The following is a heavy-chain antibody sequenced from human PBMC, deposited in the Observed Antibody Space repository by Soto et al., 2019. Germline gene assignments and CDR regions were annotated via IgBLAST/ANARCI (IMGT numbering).Heavy chain of an antibody. CDR1: GGSVSSGSYY. D-gene: IGHD6-13*01. Sequence: SETLSLTCTVSGGSVSSGSYYWSWIRQPPGKGLEWIGYIYYSGSTNYNPSLKSRVTISVDTSKNQFSLKLSSVTAADTAVYYCARDIWRSSSWYYYYYGMDVWGQGTTGTVSS. V-gene: IGHV4-61*01. J-gene: IGHJ6*02. CDR2: IYYSGST. CDR3: ARDIWRSSSWYYYYYGMDV.